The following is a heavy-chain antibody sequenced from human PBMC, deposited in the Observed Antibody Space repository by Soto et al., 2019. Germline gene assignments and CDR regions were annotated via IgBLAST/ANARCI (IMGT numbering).Heavy chain of an antibody. V-gene: IGHV4-39*01. J-gene: IGHJ4*02. Sequence: QLQLQESGPGLVKPSETLSLTCTVSGGSISSSSYYWGWIRQPPGKGLEWIGSIYYSGSTYYNPSLKSRVTISVDTSKNQFSLKLSSVTAADTAVYYCASRTSYDFWSGYYHGFYFDYWGQGTLVTVSS. CDR2: IYYSGST. D-gene: IGHD3-3*01. CDR3: ASRTSYDFWSGYYHGFYFDY. CDR1: GGSISSSSYY.